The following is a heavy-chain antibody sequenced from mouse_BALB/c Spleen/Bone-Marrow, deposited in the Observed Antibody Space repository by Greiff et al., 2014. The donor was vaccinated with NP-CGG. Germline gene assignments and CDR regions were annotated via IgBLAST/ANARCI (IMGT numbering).Heavy chain of an antibody. CDR1: GYAFTSYN. CDR3: AREDYGKGFAY. CDR2: IDPFNGGT. D-gene: IGHD2-1*01. J-gene: IGHJ3*01. Sequence: EVQLQESGPELVKPGASVKVSCKASGYAFTSYNMYWVKQSHGKSLEWIGHIDPFNGGTSYNQKFKGKATLTVDKSASTAYMHLNSLTSEDSAVYYCAREDYGKGFAYWGQGTLVTVSA. V-gene: IGHV1S135*01.